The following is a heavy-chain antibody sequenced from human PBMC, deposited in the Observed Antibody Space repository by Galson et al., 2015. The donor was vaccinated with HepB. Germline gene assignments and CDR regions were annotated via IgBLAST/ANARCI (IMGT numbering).Heavy chain of an antibody. J-gene: IGHJ4*02. Sequence: ETLSLTCTVSGGSISFYYWTWIRQSPGKGLDCIGYVYHNGHATYNPSLRGRVTMSVDTSKNQFSLELTSVTAADTAVYYCARGLIHYDSSSYYGYWGQGTLVTVSS. CDR3: ARGLIHYDSSSYYGY. D-gene: IGHD3-22*01. CDR2: VYHNGHA. V-gene: IGHV4-59*01. CDR1: GGSISFYY.